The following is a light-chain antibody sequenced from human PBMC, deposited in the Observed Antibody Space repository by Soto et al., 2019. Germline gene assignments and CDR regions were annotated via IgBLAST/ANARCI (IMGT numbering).Light chain of an antibody. CDR1: SSDVGAYPY. J-gene: IGLJ3*02. CDR3: CSCVGASSTGVVRV. CDR2: DVN. V-gene: IGLV2-11*01. Sequence: QSALTQPRSVSGSPGHSVTISCTGTSSDVGAYPYVSWYQQHPGQAPKLMIYDVNRRPSGVPDRFSGSKSGNTASLTISGLQAEDEADYYCCSCVGASSTGVVRVFGGGTKLTVL.